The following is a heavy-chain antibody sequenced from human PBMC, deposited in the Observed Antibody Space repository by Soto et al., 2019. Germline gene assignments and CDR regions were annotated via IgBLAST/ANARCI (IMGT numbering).Heavy chain of an antibody. CDR3: AGCSTFGCRFDS. Sequence: GGSLRLSCAASGVTFVGDWMSWVRQVPGKGLEWVATIRQDGSEEYYVDSVKGRFTISRDNAKNSLHLQMNSLRAEDTAVYYCAGCSTFGCRFDSWGQGTLVTVSS. J-gene: IGHJ4*02. D-gene: IGHD2-2*01. CDR1: GVTFVGDW. V-gene: IGHV3-7*01. CDR2: IRQDGSEE.